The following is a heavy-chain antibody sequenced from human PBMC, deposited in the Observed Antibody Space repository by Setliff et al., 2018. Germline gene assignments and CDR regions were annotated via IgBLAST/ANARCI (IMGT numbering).Heavy chain of an antibody. D-gene: IGHD3-22*01. CDR2: IYPSDSDI. CDR3: ARGYDSGGWNY. J-gene: IGHJ4*02. V-gene: IGHV5-51*01. Sequence: GESLKISCRGSGYTFINYWIGWVRQMPGKGLEWMGIIYPSDSDIRYSPSFQGQVTISADKSISTAYLQWSSLKASDTAIYYCARGYDSGGWNYWGQGTLVTVSS. CDR1: GYTFINYW.